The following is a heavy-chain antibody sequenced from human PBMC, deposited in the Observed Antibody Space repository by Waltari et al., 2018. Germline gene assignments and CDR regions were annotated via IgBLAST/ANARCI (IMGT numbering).Heavy chain of an antibody. D-gene: IGHD2-8*02. J-gene: IGHJ5*02. CDR2: IYHDGTT. Sequence: QVQLQESGPRLVQPSETLSLTCDVSGYAINSGFDWGWFRQAPEKGIEWIATIYHDGTTFYNPYLTSRVTTSMDTSKNQISLKLKSVTAADTAVYYCTRQTLGYCTSAACRRLEAWGQGTLVTVSS. CDR3: TRQTLGYCTSAACRRLEA. V-gene: IGHV4-38-2*01. CDR1: GYAINSGFD.